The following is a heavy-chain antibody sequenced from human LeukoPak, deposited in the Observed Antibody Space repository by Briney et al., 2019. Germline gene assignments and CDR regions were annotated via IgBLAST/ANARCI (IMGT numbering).Heavy chain of an antibody. D-gene: IGHD4-17*01. Sequence: GGSLRLSCAASGFTFRGHKMNWVRQAPGKGLEWLSYISTTGSTIYYADSVKGRFTISRDNAKNSLYLQMNSLRVEDTAVYYCARADPYGDSTPDFWGQGSPVTVSS. CDR3: ARADPYGDSTPDF. V-gene: IGHV3-48*03. CDR1: GFTFRGHK. CDR2: ISTTGSTI. J-gene: IGHJ4*02.